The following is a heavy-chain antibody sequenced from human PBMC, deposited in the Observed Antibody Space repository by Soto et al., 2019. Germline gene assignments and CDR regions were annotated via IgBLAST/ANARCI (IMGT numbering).Heavy chain of an antibody. CDR2: VDYSGTA. D-gene: IGHD1-20*01. V-gene: IGHV4-39*01. CDR3: ARITGRHLDY. CDR1: SGSISVTNVF. Sequence: PSETLCLTCTVSSGSISVTNVFWGWVRQPPGKGLEWIGNVDYSGTAYFSPSLATRVTFHVDTSKNQFSLTLYSVTAADTAVYYCARITGRHLDYWGQGILVTVSS. J-gene: IGHJ4*02.